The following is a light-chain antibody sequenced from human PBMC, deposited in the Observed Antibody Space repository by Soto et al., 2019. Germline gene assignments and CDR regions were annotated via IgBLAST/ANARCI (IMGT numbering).Light chain of an antibody. CDR1: QGTSSY. V-gene: IGKV1-9*01. Sequence: DIQLTQSPSFLSASVGDRVTITCRASQGTSSYLAWYQQRPGKAPKLLIYDASTLQSGVPSRFSGSGSGTEFTLTISSLQPEDFATYYCQRINSFPVTFGGGTKVDIK. CDR3: QRINSFPVT. CDR2: DAS. J-gene: IGKJ4*01.